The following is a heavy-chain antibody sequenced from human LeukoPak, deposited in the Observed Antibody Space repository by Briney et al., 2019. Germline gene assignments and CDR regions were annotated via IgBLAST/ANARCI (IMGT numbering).Heavy chain of an antibody. Sequence: ETLSLTCTVSGDSISSSNCYWGWIRQPPGKGLEWISVITGTGYTTYYADSVKGRFTISRDNFQSTVSLQMNSLTAEDTAVYYCAKDLFGNLDAFDFWGQGTMVTVSS. J-gene: IGHJ3*01. D-gene: IGHD1-14*01. V-gene: IGHV3-23*01. CDR3: AKDLFGNLDAFDF. CDR2: ITGTGYTT. CDR1: GDSISSSNCY.